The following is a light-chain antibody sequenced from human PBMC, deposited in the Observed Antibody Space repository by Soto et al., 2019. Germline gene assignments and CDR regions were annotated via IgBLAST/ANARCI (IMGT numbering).Light chain of an antibody. CDR1: QTISSY. CDR2: DAS. Sequence: DLHMTQSPSTLSESVGDRVTITCRASQTISSYLNWYQQKPGRAPKLLIYDASSLQSGVPSRFSGSGSGTEFALTISSLQPDDFATYYCQQNNNWPRTFGQGTKVDIK. V-gene: IGKV1-5*01. J-gene: IGKJ1*01. CDR3: QQNNNWPRT.